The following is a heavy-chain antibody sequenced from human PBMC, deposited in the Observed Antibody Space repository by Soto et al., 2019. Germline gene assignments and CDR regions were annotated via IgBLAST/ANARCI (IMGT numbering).Heavy chain of an antibody. Sequence: VQLLESGGGLVHPGGSLRLSCADSGFTFSTYPMTWIRQAPGKGLEWVALIWYDGSKKYYADSVKGRFTVSRDNINSTLYLEMNSPRVEDSAVYYCAREGAVAGSQDFWGQGTLVTVSS. CDR1: GFTFSTYP. CDR3: AREGAVAGSQDF. CDR2: IWYDGSKK. J-gene: IGHJ4*02. V-gene: IGHV3-33*08. D-gene: IGHD6-19*01.